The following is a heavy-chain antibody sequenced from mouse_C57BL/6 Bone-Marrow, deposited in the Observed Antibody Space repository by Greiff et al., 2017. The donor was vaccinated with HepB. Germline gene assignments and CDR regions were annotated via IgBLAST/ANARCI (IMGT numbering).Heavy chain of an antibody. CDR2: IYPGSGNT. CDR1: GYTFTDYY. J-gene: IGHJ3*01. Sequence: VKLVESGAELVRPGASVKLSCKASGYTFTDYYINWVKQRPGQGLEWIARIYPGSGNTYYNEKFKGKATLTAEKSSSTAYMQLSSLTSEDSAVYFCARDPPFYGWFAYWGQGTLVTVSA. CDR3: ARDPPFYGWFAY. D-gene: IGHD1-1*01. V-gene: IGHV1-76*01.